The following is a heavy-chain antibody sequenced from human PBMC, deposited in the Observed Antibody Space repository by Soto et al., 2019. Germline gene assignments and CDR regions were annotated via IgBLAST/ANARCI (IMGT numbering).Heavy chain of an antibody. CDR1: GGSFSGYY. V-gene: IGHV4-34*01. D-gene: IGHD6-13*01. CDR3: ARGGRRIAAAGTPYFQH. CDR2: INHSGST. J-gene: IGHJ1*01. Sequence: SETLSLTCAVYGGSFSGYYWSWIRQPPGKGLEWIGEINHSGSTNYNPSLKSRVTISVDTSKNQFSLKLSSVTAADTAVYYCARGGRRIAAAGTPYFQHWGQGTLVTVSS.